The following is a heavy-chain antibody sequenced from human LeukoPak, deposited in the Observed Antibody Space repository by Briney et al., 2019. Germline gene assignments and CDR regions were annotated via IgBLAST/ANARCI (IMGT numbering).Heavy chain of an antibody. CDR2: ISSSSSYT. CDR1: GFIFSSYG. D-gene: IGHD2-2*01. V-gene: IGHV3-21*05. CDR3: ARKNAVNSFDY. Sequence: GGSLRLSCAASGFIFSSYGMNWVRQAPGKGLEWVSYISSSSSYTNYADSVKGRFTISRDNAKNSLYLQMNSLRAEDTAVYYCARKNAVNSFDYWGQGTLVTVSS. J-gene: IGHJ4*02.